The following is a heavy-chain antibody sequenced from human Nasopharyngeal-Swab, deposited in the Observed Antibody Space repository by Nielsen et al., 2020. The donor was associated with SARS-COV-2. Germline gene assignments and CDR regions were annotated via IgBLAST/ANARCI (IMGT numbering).Heavy chain of an antibody. V-gene: IGHV3-23*01. CDR1: GFTFSNYV. J-gene: IGHJ4*02. CDR3: ADPPFSEY. Sequence: GESLKISCAASGFTFSNYVMSWVRQAPGKGLEWVSAISGGGDITAYADSVRGRFTISRDNSKSTLYLQMNSLRADDTALYYCADPPFSEYWGQGTLVTVSS. CDR2: ISGGGDIT.